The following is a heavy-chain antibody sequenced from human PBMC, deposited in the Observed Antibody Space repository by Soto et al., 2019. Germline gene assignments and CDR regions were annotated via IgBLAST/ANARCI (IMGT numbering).Heavy chain of an antibody. D-gene: IGHD3-9*01. CDR1: GFPFSSYW. CDR2: ISGDGTTI. J-gene: IGHJ4*02. CDR3: AREYYGLLTGYYNDH. Sequence: EVQLVESGGDSVQPGGSLRLSCAASGFPFSSYWMHWVRHTPGKGLEWVSRISGDGTTIYYADSVTGRFTVSRDNAKNTLSLQMSGLGAEDTAVYYCAREYYGLLTGYYNDHWGQGTLVSVPS. V-gene: IGHV3-74*01.